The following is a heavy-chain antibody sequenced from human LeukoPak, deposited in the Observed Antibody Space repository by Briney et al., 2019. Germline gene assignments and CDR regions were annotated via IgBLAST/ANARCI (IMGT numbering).Heavy chain of an antibody. CDR1: GFTFSSYW. J-gene: IGHJ4*02. CDR2: IKQDGSEK. Sequence: GGSLRLSCAASGFTFSSYWMSWVRQAPGKGLEWVANIKQDGSEKYYVDSVKGRFTISRDNAKNSLYLQMNSLRAEDTAVYYCARGPITMIVVVKGYYFDYWGQGTLVTVSS. D-gene: IGHD3-22*01. V-gene: IGHV3-7*03. CDR3: ARGPITMIVVVKGYYFDY.